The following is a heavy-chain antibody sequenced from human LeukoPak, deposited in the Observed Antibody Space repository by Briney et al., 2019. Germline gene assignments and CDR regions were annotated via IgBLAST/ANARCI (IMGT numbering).Heavy chain of an antibody. CDR2: INHSGST. CDR1: GGSFSGYY. CDR3: ARVRILWFGELDAFDI. Sequence: SETLSLTCAVYGGSFSGYYWSWIRQPPGKGLEWIGEINHSGSTNYNPSLKSRATISVDTSKNQFSLKLSSVTAADTAVYYCARVRILWFGELDAFDIWGQGTMVTVSS. D-gene: IGHD3-10*01. J-gene: IGHJ3*02. V-gene: IGHV4-34*01.